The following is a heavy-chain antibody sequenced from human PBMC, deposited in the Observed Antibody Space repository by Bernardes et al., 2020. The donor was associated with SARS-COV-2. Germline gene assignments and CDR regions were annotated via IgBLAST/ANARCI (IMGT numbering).Heavy chain of an antibody. V-gene: IGHV3-53*01. J-gene: IGHJ3*02. Sequence: GGSLRLSCAASGFTVSSNFMTWVRQAPGEGLEWVSAIYGAGRIYYADSVKGRFTISRDNSKNTLFLQMNSLRVEDTAIYYCAREAPLMTIPAAIGLGAFDIWGQGTVVTVSA. CDR2: IYGAGRI. CDR1: GFTVSSNF. CDR3: AREAPLMTIPAAIGLGAFDI. D-gene: IGHD2-2*01.